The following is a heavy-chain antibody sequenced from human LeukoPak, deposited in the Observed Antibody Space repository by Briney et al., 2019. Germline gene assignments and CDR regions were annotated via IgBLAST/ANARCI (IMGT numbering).Heavy chain of an antibody. D-gene: IGHD3-22*01. CDR1: GFTFNSYS. Sequence: PGGSLRLSCAASGFTFNSYSMNWVRQAPGKGLEWVSSISSSSSYIYYADSVKGRFTISRDNAKNSLYLQMNGLRAEDTAVYYCARTYYYDSSGRDYYYYYGMDVWGQGTTVTVSS. J-gene: IGHJ6*02. V-gene: IGHV3-21*01. CDR3: ARTYYYDSSGRDYYYYYGMDV. CDR2: ISSSSSYI.